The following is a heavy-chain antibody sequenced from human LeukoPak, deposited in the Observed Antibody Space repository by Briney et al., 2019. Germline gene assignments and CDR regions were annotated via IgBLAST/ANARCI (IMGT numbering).Heavy chain of an antibody. CDR3: ARGIPGYFGTSGYYYEY. Sequence: SETLSLTCTVSGGSISSYYWSWIRQPAGKGLEWIGRIYTSGSTNYNPSLKSRVTISVDYSRNQFSLGLSSVTAADAAVYYCARGIPGYFGTSGYYYEYWGQGTLVTVSS. CDR2: IYTSGST. D-gene: IGHD3-22*01. J-gene: IGHJ4*02. CDR1: GGSISSYY. V-gene: IGHV4-4*07.